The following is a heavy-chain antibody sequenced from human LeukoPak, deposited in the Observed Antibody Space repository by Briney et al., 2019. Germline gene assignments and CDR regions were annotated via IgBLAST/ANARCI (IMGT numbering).Heavy chain of an antibody. J-gene: IGHJ5*02. CDR2: IYYSGST. V-gene: IGHV4-59*12. CDR3: ARGPSKYYDFWSGYYIPNWFDP. CDR1: GGSISSYY. Sequence: PSETLSLTCTVSGGSISSYYWSWIRQPPGKGLEWIGYIYYSGSTNYNPSLKSRVTISVDTSKNQFSLKLSSVTAADTAVYYCARGPSKYYDFWSGYYIPNWFDPWGQGTLVTVSS. D-gene: IGHD3-3*01.